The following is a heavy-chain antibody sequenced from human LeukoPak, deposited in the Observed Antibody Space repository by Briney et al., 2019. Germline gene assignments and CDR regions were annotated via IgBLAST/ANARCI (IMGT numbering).Heavy chain of an antibody. CDR3: VRYRPAPA. CDR1: GFTFSSYW. V-gene: IGHV3-74*01. J-gene: IGHJ4*02. CDR2: INTDGSTT. Sequence: GGSLRLSCAASGFTFSSYWMSWVRQAPGEGLVWISGINTDGSTTNYGDSVKGRFTISRDNARNTLYLQMSSLRAEDTAIYYCVRYRPAPAWGQGTLVTVAS. D-gene: IGHD3-16*02.